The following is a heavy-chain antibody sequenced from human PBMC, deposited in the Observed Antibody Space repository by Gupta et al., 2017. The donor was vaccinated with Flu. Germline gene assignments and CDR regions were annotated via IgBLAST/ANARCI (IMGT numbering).Heavy chain of an antibody. CDR1: GLTFSSYG. V-gene: IGHV3-30*03. CDR3: GREGQQLVKYYFDY. J-gene: IGHJ4*02. D-gene: IGHD6-13*01. Sequence: QVQLVESGGGVVQPGRSLIRSCAASGLTFSSYGMHWVRQAPGKGLEWVAVISYDGSNKYYADSVKGRFTISRDNSKNTLYLQMNSLRAEDTAVYYCGREGQQLVKYYFDYWGQGTLVTVSS. CDR2: ISYDGSNK.